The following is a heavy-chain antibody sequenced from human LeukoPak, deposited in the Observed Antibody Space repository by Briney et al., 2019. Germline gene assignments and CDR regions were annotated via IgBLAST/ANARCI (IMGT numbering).Heavy chain of an antibody. CDR2: IYYTGST. CDR1: GGSISSYY. V-gene: IGHV4-59*01. Sequence: PETLSLTCTVSGGSISSYYWSWIRQPPGKGLGWIGCIYYTGSTNYNPSLKSRVTISVDTSKNQFSLKLSSVTAADTAVYYCATGRAYSSVDYWGQGTLISVSS. CDR3: ATGRAYSSVDY. D-gene: IGHD6-19*01. J-gene: IGHJ4*02.